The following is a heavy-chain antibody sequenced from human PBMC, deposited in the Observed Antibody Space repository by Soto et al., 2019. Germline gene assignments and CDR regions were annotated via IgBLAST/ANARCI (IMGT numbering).Heavy chain of an antibody. CDR1: GDSVSSNSAA. Sequence: SQTLSLTCAISGDSVSSNSAAWNWITQSPSRGLEWLGRTYYTSKWYNDYAVSVKSRITINPDTSKNQFSLQLNSVTPEDTAVYYCARGGIEAGRIAVAGTFDYWGQGTLGTVSS. J-gene: IGHJ4*02. V-gene: IGHV6-1*01. D-gene: IGHD6-19*01. CDR2: TYYTSKWYN. CDR3: ARGGIEAGRIAVAGTFDY.